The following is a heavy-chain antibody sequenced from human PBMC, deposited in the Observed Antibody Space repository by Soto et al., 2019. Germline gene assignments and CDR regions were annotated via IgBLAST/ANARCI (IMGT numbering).Heavy chain of an antibody. CDR1: AGTFSCYP. Sequence: GGSVKVSCNASAGTFSCYPISSVRQAPGQGLEWMGGIIPIFGTGNYAQKFQGRVTITAAKSTSTAYMELSSLRSEATAVYYCARVPSPNQLNSYFHYWAHRAPVTVSS. D-gene: IGHD2-2*01. V-gene: IGHV1-69*06. CDR2: IIPIFGTG. CDR3: ARVPSPNQLNSYFHY. J-gene: IGHJ4*03.